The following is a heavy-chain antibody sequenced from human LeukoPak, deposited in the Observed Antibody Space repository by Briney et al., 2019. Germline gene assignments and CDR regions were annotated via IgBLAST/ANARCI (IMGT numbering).Heavy chain of an antibody. D-gene: IGHD4-17*01. CDR1: GYTFTSYA. CDR3: ARGPYGDYWGAFDI. V-gene: IGHV7-4-1*02. J-gene: IGHJ3*02. CDR2: INTNTGNP. Sequence: GASVTVSCKASGYTFTSYAMNWVRQAPGQGLEWMGWINTNTGNPTYAQGFTGRFVFSLDTSVSTAYLQISSLKAEDTAVYYCARGPYGDYWGAFDIWGQGTMVTVSS.